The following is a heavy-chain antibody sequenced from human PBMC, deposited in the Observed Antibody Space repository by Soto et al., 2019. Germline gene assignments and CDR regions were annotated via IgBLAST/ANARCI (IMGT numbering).Heavy chain of an antibody. Sequence: ASVNVSCRVSGYTLTELSMHWVLQAPGKGLEWMGGFDPEDGETIYAQKFQGRVTMTEDTPTDTAYMELSSLRSEDTAVYYCAFVVPAAMGAYYFDCWVQRTLVTVSS. CDR2: FDPEDGET. D-gene: IGHD2-2*01. J-gene: IGHJ4*02. CDR3: AFVVPAAMGAYYFDC. V-gene: IGHV1-24*01. CDR1: GYTLTELS.